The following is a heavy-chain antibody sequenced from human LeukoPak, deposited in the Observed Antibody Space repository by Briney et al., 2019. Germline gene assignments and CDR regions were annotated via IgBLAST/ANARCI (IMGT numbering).Heavy chain of an antibody. D-gene: IGHD2-15*01. CDR3: VRVKGSYFDY. J-gene: IGHJ4*02. CDR1: GFLLSSYS. CDR2: ISSSGSAI. V-gene: IGHV3-48*01. Sequence: PGGSLRLSCAASGFLLSSYSINWVRQAPGKGLEWVSYISSSGSAIYYVDSVKGRFTASRDNAKNSLFLQMNSPRAEDTAVYYCVRVKGSYFDYWGQGALVTVSS.